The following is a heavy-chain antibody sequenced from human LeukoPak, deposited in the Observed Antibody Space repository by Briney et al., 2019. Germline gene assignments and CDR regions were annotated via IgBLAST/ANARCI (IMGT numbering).Heavy chain of an antibody. CDR1: GYSFTSYW. J-gene: IGHJ4*02. CDR2: IYPGDSDT. CDR3: ARLPYSGHDYSDY. D-gene: IGHD5-12*01. Sequence: GESRKISCQGSGYSFTSYWIGWVRQLPGKGLEWMGIIYPGDSDTRYSPSFQGQVTISADKSISTAYLQWSSLKASDTAMYYCARLPYSGHDYSDYWGQGTLVTVSS. V-gene: IGHV5-51*01.